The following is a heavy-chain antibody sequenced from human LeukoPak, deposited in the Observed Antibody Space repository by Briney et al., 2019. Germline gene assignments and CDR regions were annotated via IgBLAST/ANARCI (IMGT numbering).Heavy chain of an antibody. D-gene: IGHD2-2*01. Sequence: PSETLSLTCTVSGDSISSSNFYWGWIRQPPGKGLEWIGSIYYSGSTFYSPSLKSRVTISVDASKNQFSLKLSSVTAADTAVYYCARFVVPAAMAPYFDLWGRGTLVTVSS. CDR1: GDSISSSNFY. J-gene: IGHJ2*01. V-gene: IGHV4-39*01. CDR2: IYYSGST. CDR3: ARFVVPAAMAPYFDL.